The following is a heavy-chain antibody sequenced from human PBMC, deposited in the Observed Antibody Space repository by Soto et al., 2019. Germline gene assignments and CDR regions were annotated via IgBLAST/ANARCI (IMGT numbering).Heavy chain of an antibody. CDR2: IYWDNDK. CDR1: GFSLSTTGVG. V-gene: IGHV2-5*02. Sequence: QITLKESGPTLVKPTQTLTLTCSFSGFSLSTTGVGVGWIRQSPGKALEWLAIIYWDNDKRYSPSLKSRVTTTNDASKNQVVLTVPNMAPVYTDTYCCGRVLWFGWLHWGQGALVTVSS. D-gene: IGHD3-10*01. J-gene: IGHJ4*02. CDR3: GRVLWFGWLH.